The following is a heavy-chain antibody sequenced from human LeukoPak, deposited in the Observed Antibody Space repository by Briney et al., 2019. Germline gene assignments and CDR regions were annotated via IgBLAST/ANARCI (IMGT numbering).Heavy chain of an antibody. V-gene: IGHV1-18*04. D-gene: IGHD5-18*01. CDR2: ISAYNGNT. Sequence: ASVKVSCKASGYTFTGYYMHWVRQAPGQGLEWMGWISAYNGNTNYAQKLQGRVTMTTDTSTSTAYMELRSLRSDDTAVYYCARVVDTAMFKFWGYYYYYMDVWGKGTTVTVSS. CDR1: GYTFTGYY. J-gene: IGHJ6*03. CDR3: ARVVDTAMFKFWGYYYYYMDV.